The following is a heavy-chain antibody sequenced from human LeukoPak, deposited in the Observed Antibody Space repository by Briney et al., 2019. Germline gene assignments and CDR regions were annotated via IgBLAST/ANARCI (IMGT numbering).Heavy chain of an antibody. Sequence: SETLSLTCTVSGGSISSYYWSWIRQPPGKGLEWIGYIYYSGSTNYNPSLKSRVTISLDTSKNQFSLKLNSVTAADTAVYYCARVYCGSTACRNKDPINWCDPWGQGTLVTVSS. CDR3: ARVYCGSTACRNKDPINWCDP. J-gene: IGHJ5*02. V-gene: IGHV4-59*01. CDR2: IYYSGST. D-gene: IGHD2-2*01. CDR1: GGSISSYY.